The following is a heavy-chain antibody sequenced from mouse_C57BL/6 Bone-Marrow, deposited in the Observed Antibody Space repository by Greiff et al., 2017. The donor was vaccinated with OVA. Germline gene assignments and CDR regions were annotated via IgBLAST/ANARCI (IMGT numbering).Heavy chain of an antibody. J-gene: IGHJ3*01. CDR3: AGDPYSKGWFAY. V-gene: IGHV12-3*01. CDR2: ITHSGET. CDR1: GFPITSGYY. Sequence: QVQLKESGPGLVKPSQSLFLTCSITGFPITSGYYWIWIRQPPGKPLEWMGYITHSGETFYNPSLQSPISITRETSKNQFFLQLNSVPTEDTAMYYCAGDPYSKGWFAYWGQGTLVTVSA. D-gene: IGHD2-5*01.